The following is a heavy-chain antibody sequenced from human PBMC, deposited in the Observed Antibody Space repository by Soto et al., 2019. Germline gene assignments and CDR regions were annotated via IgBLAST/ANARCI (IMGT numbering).Heavy chain of an antibody. D-gene: IGHD6-13*01. V-gene: IGHV3-30*03. CDR1: GFTFSSYG. CDR3: ASTYTSSRNY. J-gene: IGHJ4*02. Sequence: LRLSCAVSGFTFSSYGMHWVRQAPGKGLEWVAVISYDGSNKYYADSVKGRFTISRDNSKNTLYLQMNSLRAEDTAVYYCASTYTSSRNYWGQGTLVTVSS. CDR2: ISYDGSNK.